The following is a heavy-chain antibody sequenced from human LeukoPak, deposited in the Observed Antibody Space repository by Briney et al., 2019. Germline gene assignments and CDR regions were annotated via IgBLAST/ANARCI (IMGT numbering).Heavy chain of an antibody. J-gene: IGHJ5*02. D-gene: IGHD4-17*01. CDR1: GYTFTTYG. CDR3: ARGRVYGDYVIDWFDP. Sequence: GASVKVSCKASGYTFTTYGIHWVRQAPGQKFEWMGWIIAGNGNTKYSQNFQGRLTITRDTSASTAYMELISLKSEDTAVYYCARGRVYGDYVIDWFDPWGQGTLVTVSS. V-gene: IGHV1-3*01. CDR2: IIAGNGNT.